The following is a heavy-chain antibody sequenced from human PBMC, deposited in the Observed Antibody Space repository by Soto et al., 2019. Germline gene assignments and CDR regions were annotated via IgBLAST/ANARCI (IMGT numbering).Heavy chain of an antibody. Sequence: SVKVSCKASGGTFSSYAISWVRQAPGQGLEWTGGIIPIFGTANYAQKFQGRVTITADKSTSTAYMELSSLRSEDTAVYYCARYDSSGYYDYYYYGMDVWGQGTTVTVSS. J-gene: IGHJ6*02. V-gene: IGHV1-69*06. CDR2: IIPIFGTA. D-gene: IGHD3-22*01. CDR3: ARYDSSGYYDYYYYGMDV. CDR1: GGTFSSYA.